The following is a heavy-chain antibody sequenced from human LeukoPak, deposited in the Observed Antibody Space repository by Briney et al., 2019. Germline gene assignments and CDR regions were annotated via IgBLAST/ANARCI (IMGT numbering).Heavy chain of an antibody. J-gene: IGHJ4*02. Sequence: ASVKVSCKASGYTFTGYYMHWVRQAPGQGLEWMGRINPNRGGTNYAQKFQGRVTMTRDTSISTAYMELSRLRSDDTAVYYCAAYDSSGYYYDYWGQGTLVTVSS. D-gene: IGHD3-22*01. CDR3: AAYDSSGYYYDY. CDR2: INPNRGGT. V-gene: IGHV1-2*06. CDR1: GYTFTGYY.